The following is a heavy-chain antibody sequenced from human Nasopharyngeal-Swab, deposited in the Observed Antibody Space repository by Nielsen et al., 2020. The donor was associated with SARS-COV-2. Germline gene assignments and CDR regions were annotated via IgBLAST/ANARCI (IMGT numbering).Heavy chain of an antibody. D-gene: IGHD6-13*01. J-gene: IGHJ4*02. V-gene: IGHV3-23*01. CDR3: AKAHGNSWYSSLDY. CDR2: IINSGGST. CDR1: GFTFTTYA. Sequence: ESLNLSCEASGFTFTTYAFSWVRQPPGRRLEWVSGIINSGGSTESADSVKGRFTISRDNSRNTLLLQMNSLRAEDTAVYYCAKAHGNSWYSSLDYWGQGTMVTVSS.